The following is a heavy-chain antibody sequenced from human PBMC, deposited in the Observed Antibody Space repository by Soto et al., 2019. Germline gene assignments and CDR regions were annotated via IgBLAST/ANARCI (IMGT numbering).Heavy chain of an antibody. V-gene: IGHV4-39*01. CDR3: ASLHGFVRTTIIVVVKAYQYGLDV. CDR1: GGSISSSSYY. Sequence: PSETLSLTCTVSGGSISSSSYYWGWIRQPPGKGLEWIGSIYYSGSTYYNPSLKSRVTISVDTSKNQFSLKLSSVTAADTAVYYCASLHGFVRTTIIVVVKAYQYGLDVWGQGTTVTVSS. J-gene: IGHJ6*02. D-gene: IGHD3-22*01. CDR2: IYYSGST.